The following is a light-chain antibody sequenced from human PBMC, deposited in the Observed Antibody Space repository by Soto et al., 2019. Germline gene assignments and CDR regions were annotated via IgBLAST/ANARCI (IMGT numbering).Light chain of an antibody. CDR3: QHYGGSPLVT. J-gene: IGKJ5*01. CDR2: GAS. CDR1: QSISN. V-gene: IGKV3-20*01. Sequence: IVLTQSPGTLSLSPGERATLSCRASQSISNLAWYQQKPGQAPRLLIYGASSRAAGVPDRFSGSGSGTDFPLTISRLEPEDFAVYYCQHYGGSPLVTFGQGTRLDI.